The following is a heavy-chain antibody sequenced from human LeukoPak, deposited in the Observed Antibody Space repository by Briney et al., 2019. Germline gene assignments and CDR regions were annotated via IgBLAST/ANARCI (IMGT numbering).Heavy chain of an antibody. D-gene: IGHD6-19*01. V-gene: IGHV3-30-3*01. J-gene: IGHJ4*02. CDR3: ARTYDTSGWGGDFDY. CDR2: ISYNGSNK. CDR1: GFTFSSYA. Sequence: GGSLRLSCAASGFTFSSYAMHWVRQAPGKGLEWVAVISYNGSNKYYADSVKGRFTISRDNSKNTLYLQMNSLRAEDTAVYYCARTYDTSGWGGDFDYWGQGTLVTVSS.